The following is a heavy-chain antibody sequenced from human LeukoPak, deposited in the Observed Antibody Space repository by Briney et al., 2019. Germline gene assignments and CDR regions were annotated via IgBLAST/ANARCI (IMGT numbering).Heavy chain of an antibody. CDR2: ISNDGSSR. V-gene: IGHV3-30*03. J-gene: IGHJ4*02. CDR3: VSGTCGGSCYILDY. D-gene: IGHD2-15*01. CDR1: EFTFSNYG. Sequence: GRSPRLSCEASEFTFSNYGMHWVRQAPGKGLEWLAVISNDGSSRQYRDSVKGRFTVSRDNSKNTLYLQMNSLRAEDTAVYYCVSGTCGGSCYILDYWGQGTLVTVSS.